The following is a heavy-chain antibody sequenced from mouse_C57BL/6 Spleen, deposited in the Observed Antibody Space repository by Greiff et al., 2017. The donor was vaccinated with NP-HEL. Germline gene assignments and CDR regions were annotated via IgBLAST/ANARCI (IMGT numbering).Heavy chain of an antibody. CDR1: GYTFTSYW. CDR2: IYPGSGST. V-gene: IGHV1-55*01. D-gene: IGHD1-1*01. Sequence: QVQLQQPGAELVKPGASVKMSCKASGYTFTSYWITWVKQRPGQGLEWIGDIYPGSGSTNYNEKFKSKATLTVDTSSSTAYMQLSSLTSEDSAVYYCARSTTVVPLYAMDYWGQGTSVTVSS. J-gene: IGHJ4*01. CDR3: ARSTTVVPLYAMDY.